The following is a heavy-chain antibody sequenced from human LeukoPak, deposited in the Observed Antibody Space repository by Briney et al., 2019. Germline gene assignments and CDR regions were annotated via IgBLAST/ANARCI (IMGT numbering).Heavy chain of an antibody. CDR2: IYYSGST. CDR3: PKGRGDTYGDY. D-gene: IGHD3-16*01. V-gene: IGHV4-59*01. J-gene: IGHJ4*02. CDR1: GGSISTYY. Sequence: PSETLSLTCTVSGGSISTYYWSWIRQPPGKGLEWVGYIYYSGSTNYNPSLKSRVTISVDTSKNQFSLKLSSVTAADTAVYYCPKGRGDTYGDYWGQGTLVTVS.